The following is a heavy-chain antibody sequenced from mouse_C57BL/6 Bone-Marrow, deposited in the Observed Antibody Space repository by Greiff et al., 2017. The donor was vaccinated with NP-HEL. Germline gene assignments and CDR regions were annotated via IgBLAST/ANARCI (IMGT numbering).Heavy chain of an antibody. V-gene: IGHV6-3*01. J-gene: IGHJ2*01. D-gene: IGHD1-1*01. Sequence: EVKVEESGGGLVQPGGSMKLSCVASGFTFSNYWMNWVRQSPEKGLEWVAQIRLKSDNYATHYAESVKGRFTISRDDSKSSVYLQMNNLRAEDTGIYYCTITTVVHYFDYWGQGTTLTVSS. CDR2: IRLKSDNYAT. CDR3: TITTVVHYFDY. CDR1: GFTFSNYW.